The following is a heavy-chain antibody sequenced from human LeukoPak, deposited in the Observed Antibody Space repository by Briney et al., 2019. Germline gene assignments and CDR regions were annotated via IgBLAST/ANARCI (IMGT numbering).Heavy chain of an antibody. CDR2: IYYSGST. CDR3: ARAQLGKGYAFDI. J-gene: IGHJ3*02. CDR1: GGSISSYY. V-gene: IGHV4-59*01. D-gene: IGHD7-27*01. Sequence: SETLSLTCTVSGGSISSYYWSWIRQPPGKGLEWIGYIYYSGSTNYNPSLKSRVTISVDTSKNQFSLKLSSVTAADTAVYYCARAQLGKGYAFDIWGQGTMVTVSS.